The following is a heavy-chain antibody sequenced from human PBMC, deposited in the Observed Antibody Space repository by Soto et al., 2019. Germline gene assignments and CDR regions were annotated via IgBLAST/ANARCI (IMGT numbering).Heavy chain of an antibody. CDR3: TRAPPSSFGSGWWY. CDR2: IGTYNDNT. Sequence: ASVKVSCKASGYTFTNYGISWVRQAPGQGLEWMGWIGTYNDNTKYGQKFKGRVTMTTDTSTGTAYMKLRSLRSYDTAVYYCTRAPPSSFGSGWWYWGQGTLVTVSS. CDR1: GYTFTNYG. D-gene: IGHD6-19*01. J-gene: IGHJ4*02. V-gene: IGHV1-18*01.